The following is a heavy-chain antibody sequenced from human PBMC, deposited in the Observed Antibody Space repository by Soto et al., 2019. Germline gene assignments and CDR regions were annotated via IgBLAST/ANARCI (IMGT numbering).Heavy chain of an antibody. D-gene: IGHD3-9*01. J-gene: IGHJ5*02. CDR3: ARGPPYYDILTGYYPNWFDP. CDR2: IYYSGST. Sequence: SETLSLTCTVSGGSISSYYWSWIRQPPGKGLEWIGYIYYSGSTNYNPSLKSRVTISVDTSKNQFSLKLSSVTAADTAVYYCARGPPYYDILTGYYPNWFDPWGQGTLVTVSS. CDR1: GGSISSYY. V-gene: IGHV4-59*01.